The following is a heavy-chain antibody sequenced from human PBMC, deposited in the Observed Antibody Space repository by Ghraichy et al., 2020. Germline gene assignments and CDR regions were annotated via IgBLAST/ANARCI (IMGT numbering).Heavy chain of an antibody. CDR1: GFTFSSYA. D-gene: IGHD6-6*01. V-gene: IGHV3-30-3*01. CDR3: ARAGREYSSSSLYWYFDL. CDR2: ISNDGTNK. Sequence: GESLNISCAASGFTFSSYAMHWVRQAPGKGLEWVAVISNDGTNKYYADSVKGRFTISRDNSKNTLDVQMNSLRDEDTAVYYCARAGREYSSSSLYWYFDLWGRGTLVTVSS. J-gene: IGHJ2*01.